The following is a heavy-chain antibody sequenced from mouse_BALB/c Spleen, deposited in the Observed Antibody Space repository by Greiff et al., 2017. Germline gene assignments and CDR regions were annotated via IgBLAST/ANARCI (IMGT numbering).Heavy chain of an antibody. CDR2: ISYSGST. Sequence: EVKLMESGPSLVKPSQTLSLTCSVTGDSITSGYWNWIRKFPGNKLEYMGYISYSGSTYYNPSLKSRISITRDTSKNQYYLQLNSVTTEDTATYYCAREGIRWDAMDYWGQGTSVTVSS. CDR1: GDSITSGY. CDR3: AREGIRWDAMDY. D-gene: IGHD2-3*01. V-gene: IGHV3-8*02. J-gene: IGHJ4*01.